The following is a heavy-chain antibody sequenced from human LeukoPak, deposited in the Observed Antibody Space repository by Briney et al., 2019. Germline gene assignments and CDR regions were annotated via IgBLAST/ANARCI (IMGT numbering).Heavy chain of an antibody. J-gene: IGHJ4*02. CDR1: GFTFNSYV. CDR2: ISYDGSNK. D-gene: IGHD6-19*01. Sequence: PGGSLRLSCAASGFTFNSYVMHWVRQAPGKGLEWVAVISYDGSNKYYADSVKGRFTISRDNSENTLYLQMNSLRAKDTAVYYCAKVTSSGWYSLDYWGQGTLVTVSS. CDR3: AKVTSSGWYSLDY. V-gene: IGHV3-30*18.